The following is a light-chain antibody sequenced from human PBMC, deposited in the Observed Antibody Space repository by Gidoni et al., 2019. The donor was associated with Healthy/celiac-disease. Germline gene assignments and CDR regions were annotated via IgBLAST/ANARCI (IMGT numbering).Light chain of an antibody. V-gene: IGLV3-19*01. J-gene: IGLJ2*01. CDR3: NSRDSSGNHVV. CDR2: AKN. CDR1: SLRTYY. Sequence: SSELTQDPAVSVAFGQTVRITCQGDSLRTYYGSWYQQKAGQAPVLVFYAKNNRPSGIADRFSGSTSGNTASLTITGTQAEDEADYYCNSRDSSGNHVVFGGGTKLTVL.